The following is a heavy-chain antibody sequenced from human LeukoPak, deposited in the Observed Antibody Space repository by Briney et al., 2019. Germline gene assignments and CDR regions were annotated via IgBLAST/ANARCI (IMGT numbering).Heavy chain of an antibody. CDR3: AKWPSSSWDAFDI. D-gene: IGHD6-13*01. CDR1: GFTFSSYG. Sequence: GGSLRLSCAASGFTFSSYGMHWVRQAPGKGLEWVAVISYDGSNKYYADSVKGRFTISRDNSKNTLYLQMNSLRAEDTAVYYCAKWPSSSWDAFDIWGQGTMVTVSS. J-gene: IGHJ3*02. V-gene: IGHV3-30*18. CDR2: ISYDGSNK.